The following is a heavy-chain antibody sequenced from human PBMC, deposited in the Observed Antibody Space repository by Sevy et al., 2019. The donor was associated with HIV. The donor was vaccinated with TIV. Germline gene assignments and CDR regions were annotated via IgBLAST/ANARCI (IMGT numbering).Heavy chain of an antibody. CDR2: IKSKTDGGTT. Sequence: GGSLRLSCAASGFTFTSARMSWVRQAPGKGLEWVGRIKSKTDGGTTDYAAPVKGRFTISREDSKNTLYLQMNSLKTDDTAVYYCITDPGYSGYDEEVINYYYYGMDVWGQGTTVTVSS. J-gene: IGHJ6*02. V-gene: IGHV3-15*01. CDR1: GFTFTSAR. D-gene: IGHD5-12*01. CDR3: ITDPGYSGYDEEVINYYYYGMDV.